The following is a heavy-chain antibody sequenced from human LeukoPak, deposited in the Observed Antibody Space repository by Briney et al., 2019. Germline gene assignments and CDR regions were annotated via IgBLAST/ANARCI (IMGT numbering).Heavy chain of an antibody. J-gene: IGHJ3*02. Sequence: GGSLRLSCAASGFTFSSYGMHWVRQAPGKGLEWVAVIWYDGSNKYCADSVKGRFTISRDNSKNTLYLQMNSLRAEDTAVYYCAKVPKEYSSSSDAFDIWGQGTMVTVSS. CDR3: AKVPKEYSSSSDAFDI. V-gene: IGHV3-33*06. D-gene: IGHD6-6*01. CDR1: GFTFSSYG. CDR2: IWYDGSNK.